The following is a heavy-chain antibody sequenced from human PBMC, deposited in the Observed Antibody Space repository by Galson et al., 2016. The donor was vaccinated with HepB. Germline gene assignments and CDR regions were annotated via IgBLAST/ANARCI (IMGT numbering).Heavy chain of an antibody. Sequence: SLRLSCAASGFIFNSYSMNWVRQATGKGLEWVSSISIRGDYMYYADSVKGRFTISRDNSKNTLYLQMNSLRAEDTAVYYCARGSSYFDYYYGMDVWGQGTTVTVSS. CDR2: ISIRGDYM. CDR1: GFIFNSYS. J-gene: IGHJ6*02. D-gene: IGHD1-26*01. V-gene: IGHV3-21*01. CDR3: ARGSSYFDYYYGMDV.